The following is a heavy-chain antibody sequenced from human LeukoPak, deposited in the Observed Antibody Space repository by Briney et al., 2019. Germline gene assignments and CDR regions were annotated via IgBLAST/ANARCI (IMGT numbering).Heavy chain of an antibody. CDR1: KFFFHGYW. CDR3: ARLNFWSNSYGAPFDS. D-gene: IGHD3-16*01. CDR2: IKQDGSEG. J-gene: IGHJ4*02. V-gene: IGHV3-7*01. Sequence: GGSLRLSCAASKFFFHGYWMSWVRQAPGKGLEWVANIKQDGSEGYYMDSVKGRFTISRDNAKNLLFLQMNSLRPDDTAVYYCARLNFWSNSYGAPFDSWGQGSLDTVSS.